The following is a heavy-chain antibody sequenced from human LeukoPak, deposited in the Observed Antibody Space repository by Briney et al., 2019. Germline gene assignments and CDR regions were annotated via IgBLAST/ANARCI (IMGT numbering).Heavy chain of an antibody. CDR2: IIPIFGTA. D-gene: IGHD4-17*01. Sequence: SVKVSCKASGGTFSSYAISWVRQAPGQGLEWMGGIIPIFGTANYAQKFQGRVTITTDESTSTAYMELRSLRSGDTGVYYCASYDYGDNNWFDPWGQGTLVTVSS. CDR3: ASYDYGDNNWFDP. CDR1: GGTFSSYA. V-gene: IGHV1-69*05. J-gene: IGHJ5*02.